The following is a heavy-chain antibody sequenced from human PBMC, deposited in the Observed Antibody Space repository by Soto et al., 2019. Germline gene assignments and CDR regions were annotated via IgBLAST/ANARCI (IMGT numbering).Heavy chain of an antibody. CDR2: IIPIFGTA. D-gene: IGHD1-1*01. Sequence: SVKVSCKASGGTFSSYAISWVRQAPGQGLEWMGGIIPIFGTANYAQKFQGRVTITADKSTSTAYMELSSLRSEDTAVYYCARDPPREGYNGVHAFDIWGQGTMGTVS. CDR1: GGTFSSYA. V-gene: IGHV1-69*06. J-gene: IGHJ3*02. CDR3: ARDPPREGYNGVHAFDI.